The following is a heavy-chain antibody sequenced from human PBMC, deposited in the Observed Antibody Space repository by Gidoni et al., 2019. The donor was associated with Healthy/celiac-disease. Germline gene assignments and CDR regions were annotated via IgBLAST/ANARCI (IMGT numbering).Heavy chain of an antibody. V-gene: IGHV3-66*01. CDR1: GFTVSSNY. D-gene: IGHD3-3*01. CDR2: RYSGGST. J-gene: IGHJ4*02. CDR3: ARASSEMATIF. Sequence: EVQLVESGGGLVQPGGSLRLSCAASGFTVSSNYMSWVRQAPGKGLEWVSVRYSGGSTYYADAVKGRFTISRDNSKNTLYLQMNSLRAEDTAVYYCARASSEMATIFGGQGTLVTVSS.